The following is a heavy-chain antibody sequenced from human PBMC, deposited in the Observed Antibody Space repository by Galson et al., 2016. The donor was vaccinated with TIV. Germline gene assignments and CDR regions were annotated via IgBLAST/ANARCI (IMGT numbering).Heavy chain of an antibody. CDR1: GFRFSSHG. CDR3: ARFRGSDDRGGFDI. J-gene: IGHJ3*02. CDR2: IWSDASNE. D-gene: IGHD3-22*01. Sequence: SLRLSCAASGFRFSSHGMHWVRQAPGKGLEWVAFIWSDASNENYIDSVKGRLTISRDNSKNTLYLQMNRPRAEDTAVYYCARFRGSDDRGGFDIWGQGTMVTVSS. V-gene: IGHV3-33*01.